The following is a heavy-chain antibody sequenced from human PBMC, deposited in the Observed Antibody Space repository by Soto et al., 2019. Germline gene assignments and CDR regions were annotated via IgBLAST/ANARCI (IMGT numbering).Heavy chain of an antibody. CDR1: GGTFSGYT. Sequence: GASVKVSCKASGGTFSGYTISWVRQAPGQGLEWMGGIIPIFGTVNYAQKVQGRVTITTDTSTSTAYMELRSLRSDDTAVYYCARDGRIARNWFDPWGQGTLVTVSS. V-gene: IGHV1-69*05. CDR3: ARDGRIARNWFDP. CDR2: IIPIFGTV. D-gene: IGHD6-13*01. J-gene: IGHJ5*02.